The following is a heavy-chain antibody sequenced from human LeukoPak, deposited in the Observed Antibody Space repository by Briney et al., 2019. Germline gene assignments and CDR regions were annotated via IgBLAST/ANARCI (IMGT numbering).Heavy chain of an antibody. CDR1: GGSFSGYY. Sequence: PSETLSLTCAVYGGSFSGYYWSWIRQPPGKGLEWIGEINHSGSTNYNPSLKSRVTISVDTSKNQFSLKLSSVTAADTAVYYCARDRRQYSYGDLFDYWGQGTLVTVSS. J-gene: IGHJ4*02. CDR2: INHSGST. D-gene: IGHD5-18*01. V-gene: IGHV4-34*01. CDR3: ARDRRQYSYGDLFDY.